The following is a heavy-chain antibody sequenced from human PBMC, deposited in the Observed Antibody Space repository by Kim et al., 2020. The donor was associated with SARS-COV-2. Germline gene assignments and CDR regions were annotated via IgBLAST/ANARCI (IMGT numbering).Heavy chain of an antibody. CDR1: GYTFTNYL. J-gene: IGHJ4*02. CDR3: ARDSYPRSGWYSADH. Sequence: GESLKISCQGSGYTFTNYLIGWVRQMPGKGLEWLGIINPADSATKYSPPFQGRVSMSVDRSISTAYLQWSSLQASDAAIYFCARDSYPRSGWYSADHWGQGTLVTVSS. CDR2: INPADSAT. D-gene: IGHD6-19*01. V-gene: IGHV5-51*01.